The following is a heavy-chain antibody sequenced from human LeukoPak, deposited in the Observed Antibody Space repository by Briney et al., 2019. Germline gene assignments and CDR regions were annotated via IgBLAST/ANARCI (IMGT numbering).Heavy chain of an antibody. J-gene: IGHJ4*02. CDR3: ARVAEIPFGDLEYYFDY. D-gene: IGHD1-14*01. CDR1: GFSFSSYG. CDR2: ISHNGDNI. V-gene: IGHV3-30*12. Sequence: GGSLRLSCAASGFSFSSYGMHWVRQAPGKGLEWVALISHNGDNIGHADSVKGRFTIPRDNSKNTLYLQMNSLRAEDTAVYYCARVAEIPFGDLEYYFDYWGQGTLVTVSS.